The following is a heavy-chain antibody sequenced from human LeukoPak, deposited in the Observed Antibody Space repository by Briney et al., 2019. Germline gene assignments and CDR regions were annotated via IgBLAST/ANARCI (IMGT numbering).Heavy chain of an antibody. J-gene: IGHJ4*02. CDR1: GGSINNYY. CDR2: IYYRGST. CDR3: AKGAGWYGV. D-gene: IGHD6-19*01. V-gene: IGHV4-59*01. Sequence: PSETLSLTCTVSGGSINNYYWSWIRQPPGKGLEWIGYIYYRGSTNYNPSLKSRVTFSVDTSKNQFSLKLSSVTAADTAVYYCAKGAGWYGVWGQGALVTVSS.